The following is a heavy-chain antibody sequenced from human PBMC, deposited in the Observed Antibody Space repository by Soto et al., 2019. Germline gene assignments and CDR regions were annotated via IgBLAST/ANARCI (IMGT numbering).Heavy chain of an antibody. CDR2: IIPIFGTA. CDR3: ARAPPGGYYGSGSYVY. V-gene: IGHV1-69*06. J-gene: IGHJ4*02. Sequence: GASVKVSCKASGGTSSSYAISWVRQAPGQGLEWMGGIIPIFGTANHAQKFQGRVTITADKSTSTAYMELSSLRSEDTAVYYCARAPPGGYYGSGSYVYWGQGTLVTVSS. D-gene: IGHD3-10*01. CDR1: GGTSSSYA.